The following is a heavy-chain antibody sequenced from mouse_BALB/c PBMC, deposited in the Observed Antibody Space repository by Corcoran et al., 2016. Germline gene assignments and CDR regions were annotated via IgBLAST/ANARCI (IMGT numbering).Heavy chain of an antibody. CDR3: ASWDWYFDF. CDR1: GFNIKDTY. CDR2: IDPANGNT. V-gene: IGHV14-3*02. D-gene: IGHD4-1*01. J-gene: IGHJ1*01. Sequence: EVQLQQSGAELVKPGASVKLSCTASGFNIKDTYMHWVKQRPEQGLEWIGRIDPANGNTKYDPKFQGKATITADTSSNTAYLQLSSLTSEDTAVYYCASWDWYFDFWGAGTTVTVSS.